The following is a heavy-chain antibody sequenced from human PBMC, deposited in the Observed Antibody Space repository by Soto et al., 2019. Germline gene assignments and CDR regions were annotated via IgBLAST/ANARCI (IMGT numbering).Heavy chain of an antibody. V-gene: IGHV3-53*02. CDR1: GFTVSGNY. CDR2: IYNGGGT. D-gene: IGHD2-21*02. CDR3: ANTRVCSYEY. J-gene: IGHJ4*02. Sequence: EVQLVETGGGMIQPGGSLRLSCAASGFTVSGNYMSWVRQAPGKGMEWVSVIYNGGGTYYADSVKGRFTISRDNSKNTVHLQRNSLRTEDPAVYYCANTRVCSYEYWGQGTLVTVSS.